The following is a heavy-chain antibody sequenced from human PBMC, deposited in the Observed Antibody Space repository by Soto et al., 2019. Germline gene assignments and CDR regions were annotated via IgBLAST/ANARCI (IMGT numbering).Heavy chain of an antibody. CDR3: ARDLGYGLFDY. J-gene: IGHJ4*02. V-gene: IGHV3-48*02. Sequence: EVQLVESGGGLVQPGGSLRLSCAASGFTFSSYSMNWVRQAPGKGLEWVSYISSSSSTIYYADSVKGRFTISRDNAKNSLYLQMHSLRDEDTAVYYCARDLGYGLFDYWGQGTLVTVSS. CDR1: GFTFSSYS. D-gene: IGHD5-18*01. CDR2: ISSSSSTI.